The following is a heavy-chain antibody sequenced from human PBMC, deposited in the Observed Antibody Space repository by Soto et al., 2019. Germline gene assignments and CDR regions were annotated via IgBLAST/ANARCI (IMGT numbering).Heavy chain of an antibody. J-gene: IGHJ5*02. V-gene: IGHV1-46*01. CDR1: GYTFTSYY. Sequence: ASVKVTCKASGYTFTSYYMHWVRQAPGQGLEWMGIINPSGGSTSYAQKFQGRVTMTRDTSTSTVYMELSSLRSEDTAVYYCARDLSIAVAGTFTWFVPWGQGTLVTVSS. D-gene: IGHD6-19*01. CDR2: INPSGGST. CDR3: ARDLSIAVAGTFTWFVP.